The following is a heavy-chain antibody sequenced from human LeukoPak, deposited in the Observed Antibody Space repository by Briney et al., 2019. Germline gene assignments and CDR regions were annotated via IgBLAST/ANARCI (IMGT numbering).Heavy chain of an antibody. J-gene: IGHJ1*01. CDR2: IKSDGST. Sequence: GGSLRLSCAASGFTFSTYWMHWVRHAPGKGVVWVSRIKSDGSTNYADSVKGRFTISRDNANNTLSLQMNSLRPEDTGVYYCARAPSEIGGYYPEYFRHWGQGTLVTVSS. V-gene: IGHV3-74*01. CDR3: ARAPSEIGGYYPEYFRH. D-gene: IGHD3-22*01. CDR1: GFTFSTYW.